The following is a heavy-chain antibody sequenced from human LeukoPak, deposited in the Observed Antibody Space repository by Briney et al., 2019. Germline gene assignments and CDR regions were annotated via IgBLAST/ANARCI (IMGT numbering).Heavy chain of an antibody. CDR3: IAPVT. CDR1: GFTFDDYA. CDR2: IKGTT. V-gene: IGHV3-15*01. J-gene: IGHJ4*02. Sequence: GGSLRLSCAASGFTFDDYAMHWVRQAPGKGLEWVGRIKGTTAYAAPVKGRFTISRDDSKNTLYLQMNSLKTEDTAVYYCIAPVTWGQGTLVTVSS. D-gene: IGHD4-17*01.